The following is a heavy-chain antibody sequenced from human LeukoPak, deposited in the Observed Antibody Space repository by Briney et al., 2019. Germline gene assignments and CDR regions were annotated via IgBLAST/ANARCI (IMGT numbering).Heavy chain of an antibody. CDR3: ARGHVISAAVS. CDR1: GYTFTSYD. J-gene: IGHJ4*02. V-gene: IGHV1-8*01. CDR2: MNPNSGNT. Sequence: ASVKVSCKASGYTFTSYDINWVRQAAGKGLEWMGWMNPNSGNTDYAQKFQGRVTMARNTSISTAYMELSSLRSEDTAVYYCARGHVISAAVSWGQGTLVTVSS. D-gene: IGHD6-13*01.